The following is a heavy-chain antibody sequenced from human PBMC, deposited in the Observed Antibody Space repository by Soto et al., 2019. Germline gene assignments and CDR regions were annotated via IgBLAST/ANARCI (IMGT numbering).Heavy chain of an antibody. CDR1: GFTFDDYA. V-gene: IGHV3-9*01. Sequence: EVQLVESGGGLVQPGRSLRLSCAASGFTFDDYAMHWVRQAPGKGLEWVSGISWNSGSIGYADSVKGRFTISRDNAKNSLYLQMNSLRAEDTALYYCAKDSAGTTHYYYYYGMDVWGQGTTVTVSS. J-gene: IGHJ6*02. CDR2: ISWNSGSI. D-gene: IGHD1-1*01. CDR3: AKDSAGTTHYYYYYGMDV.